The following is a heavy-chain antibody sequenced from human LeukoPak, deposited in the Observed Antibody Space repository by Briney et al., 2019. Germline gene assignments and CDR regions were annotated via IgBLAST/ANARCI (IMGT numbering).Heavy chain of an antibody. CDR3: ARVKIMGGSYYLWFDH. J-gene: IGHJ5*02. V-gene: IGHV4-61*01. Sequence: SETLSLTCTVVGGSVISGSSYSGWIRQPPGKGLEWIGYIYYSGSTNYNPSLKSRVTISVDTSKNQFSLKLSSVTAADTAVYYCARVKIMGGSYYLWFDHWGQGTLVTVSS. CDR2: IYYSGST. D-gene: IGHD1-26*01. CDR1: GGSVISGSSY.